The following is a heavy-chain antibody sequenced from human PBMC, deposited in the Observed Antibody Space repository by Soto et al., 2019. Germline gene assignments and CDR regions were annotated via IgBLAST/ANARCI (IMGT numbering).Heavy chain of an antibody. CDR3: ARGITPPTPLDY. J-gene: IGHJ4*02. V-gene: IGHV1-3*05. CDR2: INAGNGNT. CDR1: GYTFTIYA. Sequence: QVQLVQSGAEEKKPGASVKVSCKASGYTFTIYAMHWVRQAPGQRLEWMGWINAGNGNTKYSQKFQGRVTITRDTSASTAYMELSSLRSEDTAVYYCARGITPPTPLDYWGQGTLVTVSS. D-gene: IGHD1-20*01.